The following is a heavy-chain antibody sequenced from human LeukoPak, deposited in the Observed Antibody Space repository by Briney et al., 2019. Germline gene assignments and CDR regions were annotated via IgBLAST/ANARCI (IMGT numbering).Heavy chain of an antibody. Sequence: GGSLRLSCAASTFTFGNYWMSWVRQAPGKGLEWVANIKEDGSEEYYVDSVKGRFTISRDNTKNSLYLQMNSLRAEDTAVYYCARDPAAWDYWGQGTLVIVSS. CDR1: TFTFGNYW. D-gene: IGHD6-13*01. V-gene: IGHV3-7*01. CDR2: IKEDGSEE. J-gene: IGHJ4*02. CDR3: ARDPAAWDY.